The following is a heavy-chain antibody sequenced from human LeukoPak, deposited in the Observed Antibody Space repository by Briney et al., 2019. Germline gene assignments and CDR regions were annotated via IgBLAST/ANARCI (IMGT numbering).Heavy chain of an antibody. CDR2: IFCSGST. CDR3: ARGEWDLLFDY. D-gene: IGHD1-26*01. Sequence: PSETLSLTCTVSGGSISGYYWSWIRQPPGKGLEWIGYIFCSGSTNYNPSLKSRVTISVDTSKNQFSLKLSSVTAADTAVYYCARGEWDLLFDYWGQGTLVTVSS. CDR1: GGSISGYY. V-gene: IGHV4-59*01. J-gene: IGHJ4*02.